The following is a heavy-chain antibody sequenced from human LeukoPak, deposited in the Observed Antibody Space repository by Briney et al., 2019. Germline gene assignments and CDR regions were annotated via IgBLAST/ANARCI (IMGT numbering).Heavy chain of an antibody. CDR2: IYYSGST. D-gene: IGHD6-13*01. J-gene: IGHJ6*03. CDR1: GGSISSSSYY. CDR3: ARHWGYGSSWYPSWYYYYYMDV. V-gene: IGHV4-39*01. Sequence: SETLSLTCTVSGGSISSSSYYWGWIRQPPGKGLEWIGSIYYSGSTYYNPSLKSRVTISVDTSKNQFSLKLSSVTAADTAVYYCARHWGYGSSWYPSWYYYYYMDVWGEGTTVTVSS.